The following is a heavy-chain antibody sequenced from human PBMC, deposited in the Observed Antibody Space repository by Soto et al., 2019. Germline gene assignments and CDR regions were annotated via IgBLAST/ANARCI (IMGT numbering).Heavy chain of an antibody. CDR2: ISSNRGRI. CDR1: GFTFSSYS. V-gene: IGHV3-64D*06. Sequence: GGSLRLSCAASGFTFSSYSMNWVRQAPGKGLEYVSAISSNRGRIYYADSVKGRFTISRDNSKNTLSLQMSSLRAEDSAVYYCVKDQYYYGSGQDAFDIWGQGTMVTVSS. D-gene: IGHD3-10*01. J-gene: IGHJ3*02. CDR3: VKDQYYYGSGQDAFDI.